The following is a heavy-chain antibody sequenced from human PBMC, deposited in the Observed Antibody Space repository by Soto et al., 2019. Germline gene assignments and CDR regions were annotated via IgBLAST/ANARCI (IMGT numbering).Heavy chain of an antibody. CDR3: ARGEAAAGSYYYCYIDV. CDR1: GFTFSSYG. Sequence: QVQLVESGGGVVQPGRSLRLSCAASGFTFSSYGMHWVRQAPGKGLEWVAVIWYDGSNKYYADSVKGRFTISRDNSKNTLYLQMTSLGAEDTAVYYCARGEAAAGSYYYCYIDVWGKGTTVTVSS. V-gene: IGHV3-33*01. CDR2: IWYDGSNK. D-gene: IGHD6-13*01. J-gene: IGHJ6*03.